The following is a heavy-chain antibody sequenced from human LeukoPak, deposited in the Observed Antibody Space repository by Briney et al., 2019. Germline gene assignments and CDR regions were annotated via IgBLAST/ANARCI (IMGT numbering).Heavy chain of an antibody. V-gene: IGHV5-51*01. CDR2: IYPGDSDT. CDR1: GYSFSSYW. D-gene: IGHD2-2*01. Sequence: GESLKISCEGSGYSFSSYWIGWARQMPGKGLEGVGIIYPGDSDTRYSPSFQGQVTISADKSISTAYLQGSSLKASDTAVYYCARRLQPKSSSSMAVWGKGTTGTVSP. J-gene: IGHJ6*04. CDR3: ARRLQPKSSSSMAV.